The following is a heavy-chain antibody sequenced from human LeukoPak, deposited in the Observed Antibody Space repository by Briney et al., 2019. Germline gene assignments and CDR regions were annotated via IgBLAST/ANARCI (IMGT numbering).Heavy chain of an antibody. CDR2: INQSGCT. V-gene: IGHV4-34*01. J-gene: IGHJ4*02. CDR1: GGSFSGYY. Sequence: TSETLSLTCAVYGGSFSGYYWSWIRQPPGKGLEWIGEINQSGCTNYNPSLKSRVTISVDTSKNQFSLKLSSMTAADTAVYYCSRRGQLPFDYWGQGTLVTVSS. D-gene: IGHD2-2*01. CDR3: SRRGQLPFDY.